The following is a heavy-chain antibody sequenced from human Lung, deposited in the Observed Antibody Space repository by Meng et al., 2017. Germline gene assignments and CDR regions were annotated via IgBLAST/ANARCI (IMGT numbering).Heavy chain of an antibody. D-gene: IGHD6-13*01. J-gene: IGHJ4*02. CDR1: GYTFPDYW. CDR2: INPKSGDT. V-gene: IGHV1-2*06. CDR3: ARDEDISAAGKLFGDY. Sequence: QRQLAQSGAEVKEPGASAKVSCQASGYTFPDYWLHWVRRAPGQGLEWMGRINPKSGDTHYAQRFQGRVTMTGDTSISTAYMELSGLRSDDTAMYYCARDEDISAAGKLFGDYWGQGTLVTVSS.